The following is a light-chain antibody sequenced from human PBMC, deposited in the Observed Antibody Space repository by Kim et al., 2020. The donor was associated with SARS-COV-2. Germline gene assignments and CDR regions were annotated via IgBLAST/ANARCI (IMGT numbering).Light chain of an antibody. J-gene: IGKJ5*01. V-gene: IGKV1-16*01. CDR3: QQYKSYPIT. CDR2: SAS. CDR1: QDISNF. Sequence: DIQMTQSPPPLSASVGARVTIPCRASQDISNFLTWFQQKPGKGPMSIMASASNLHNGVPSRFSGSGSGTDFTLTISSLQPEDFATYYCQQYKSYPITIGQGTRLEIK.